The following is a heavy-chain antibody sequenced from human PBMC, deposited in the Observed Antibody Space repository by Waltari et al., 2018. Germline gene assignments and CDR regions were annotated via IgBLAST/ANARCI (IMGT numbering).Heavy chain of an antibody. J-gene: IGHJ4*02. CDR3: AKAAAGRYYFDY. D-gene: IGHD6-13*01. CDR1: GFTFSSYA. V-gene: IGHV3-23*04. Sequence: EEKVVESGGGLVQPGESLRLSCAASGFTFSSYAMSWVRQAPGKGLEWVSAISGSGGSTYYADSVKGRFTISRDNSKNTLYLQMNSLRAEDTAVYYCAKAAAGRYYFDYWGQGTLVTVSS. CDR2: ISGSGGST.